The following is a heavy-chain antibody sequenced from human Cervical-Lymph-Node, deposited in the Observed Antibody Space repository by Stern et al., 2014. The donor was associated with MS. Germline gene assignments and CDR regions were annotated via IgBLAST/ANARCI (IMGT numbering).Heavy chain of an antibody. CDR1: GGSISTYY. J-gene: IGHJ3*02. CDR3: ARRDYYDTSTYYDDAFDI. V-gene: IGHV4-59*01. D-gene: IGHD3-22*01. Sequence: QLQLQESGPGLVKASETLSLTCTVSGGSISTYYWTWIRQPPGKGLEWIGEISYSGDTNYTPSLKSRVTLSVDTSKIQFSLKLSSVTAADTAVYYCARRDYYDTSTYYDDAFDIWGQGTMVTVSS. CDR2: ISYSGDT.